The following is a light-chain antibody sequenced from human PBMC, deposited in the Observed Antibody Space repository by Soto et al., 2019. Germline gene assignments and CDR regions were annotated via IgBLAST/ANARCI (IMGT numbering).Light chain of an antibody. CDR3: LQDYNYPRT. Sequence: AIQMTQSPSSLSAFLGDRVTITCRASQGISNELGWYQQKPGKAPKLLIYSASNLQGGVPSRFSGSGSGTDFTLTISRLQAEDFATYYWLQDYNYPRTFGQGTKVEIK. CDR1: QGISNE. CDR2: SAS. J-gene: IGKJ1*01. V-gene: IGKV1-6*01.